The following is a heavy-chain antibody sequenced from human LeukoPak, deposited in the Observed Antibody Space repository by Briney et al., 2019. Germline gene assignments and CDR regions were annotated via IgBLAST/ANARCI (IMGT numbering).Heavy chain of an antibody. V-gene: IGHV4-39*07. D-gene: IGHD3-10*01. Sequence: SETLSLTCTVSGGSFSSSRYYWGWIRQPPGKGLEWIGSIYYSGKTYYNPSLKSRVTISVDMSKNQFSLKLSSVTAADTAVYYCARAGDYYSSGSYDYWGQGTLVTVSS. J-gene: IGHJ4*02. CDR3: ARAGDYYSSGSYDY. CDR2: IYYSGKT. CDR1: GGSFSSSRYY.